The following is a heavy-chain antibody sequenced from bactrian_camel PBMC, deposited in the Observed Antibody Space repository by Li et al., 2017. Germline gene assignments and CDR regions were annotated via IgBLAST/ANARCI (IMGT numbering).Heavy chain of an antibody. CDR3: AADFRTVVAGCTFYDYTY. CDR1: GFVFRSHV. CDR2: INTGGSST. Sequence: QLVESGGGLVQPGGSLRLSCAASGFVFRSHVMTWVRQAPGKGLEWVSRINTGGSSTYYADSVKGRFTISRDTAKNTMSLHMNSLTPDDSAMYYCAADFRTVVAGCTFYDYTYWGRGTQVTVS. J-gene: IGHJ4*01. D-gene: IGHD6*01. V-gene: IGHV3S40*01.